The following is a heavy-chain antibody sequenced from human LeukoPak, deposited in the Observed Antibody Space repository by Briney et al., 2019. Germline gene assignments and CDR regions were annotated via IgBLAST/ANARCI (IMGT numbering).Heavy chain of an antibody. CDR3: AKDPNQWLVTPFDY. V-gene: IGHV3-30*18. J-gene: IGHJ4*02. CDR2: ISYDASNK. D-gene: IGHD6-19*01. CDR1: GFTFSSYG. Sequence: GGSLRLPCAASGFTFSSYGMHWVRQAPSKGLEWVAVISYDASNKYYADSVKGRFTISRDNSKNTLYLQMNSLRAEDTAVYYCAKDPNQWLVTPFDYWGQGTLVTVSS.